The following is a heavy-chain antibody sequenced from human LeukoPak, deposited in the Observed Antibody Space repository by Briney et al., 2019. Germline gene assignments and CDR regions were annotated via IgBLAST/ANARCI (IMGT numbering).Heavy chain of an antibody. V-gene: IGHV3-30*18. J-gene: IGHJ4*02. D-gene: IGHD3-10*01. CDR1: GFTFSSYG. Sequence: GGSLRLSCAAPGFTFSSYGMHWVRQAPGKGLEWVAVVSYDGSNKYYTDSMKGRFTISRDNSKNTLYLQMNSLRTEDTAIYYCAQEDYDGSGSYLGGWGQGTLVTVSS. CDR3: AQEDYDGSGSYLGG. CDR2: VSYDGSNK.